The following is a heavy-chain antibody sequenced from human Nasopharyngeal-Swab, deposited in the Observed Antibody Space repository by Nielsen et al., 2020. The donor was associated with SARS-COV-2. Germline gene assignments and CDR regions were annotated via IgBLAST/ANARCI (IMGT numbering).Heavy chain of an antibody. CDR3: ARDGVVAVEGSDYYGMDV. V-gene: IGHV1-69*01. D-gene: IGHD2-15*01. Sequence: WVRQAPGQGLEWMGGIIPIFGTANYAQKFQGRVTITADESTSTAYMELSSLRSEDTAVYYCARDGVVAVEGSDYYGMDVWGQGTTVTVSS. J-gene: IGHJ6*02. CDR2: IIPIFGTA.